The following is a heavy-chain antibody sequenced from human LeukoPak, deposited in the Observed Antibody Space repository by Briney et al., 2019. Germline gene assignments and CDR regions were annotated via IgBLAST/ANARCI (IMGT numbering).Heavy chain of an antibody. CDR1: GCTFTNYY. Sequence: AASVKVSCKASGCTFTNYYIHWVRQAPGQGLEWMGIINPSGGSTSSAQKFQGRVTMTRDTSTSTVYMEMSSLRSEDTAVYYCARVSGYCSGGSCYGLPSHGMDVWGQGTTVTVSS. J-gene: IGHJ6*02. CDR2: INPSGGST. V-gene: IGHV1-46*01. D-gene: IGHD2-15*01. CDR3: ARVSGYCSGGSCYGLPSHGMDV.